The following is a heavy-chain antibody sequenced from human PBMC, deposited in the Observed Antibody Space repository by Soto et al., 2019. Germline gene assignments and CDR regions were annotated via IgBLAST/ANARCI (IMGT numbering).Heavy chain of an antibody. V-gene: IGHV1-69*02. CDR2: INPILSMS. D-gene: IGHD3-10*01. Sequence: QVQLVQSGAEVKRPGSSVKVSCKASGDTFTFYSINWVRQAPGLGLEWMGRINPILSMSNYAQRFQGRVTMTADKSTSTAYRELSSLRSEDTAIYYCARSYGSGYRAFDYWGQGALVTVSS. J-gene: IGHJ4*02. CDR3: ARSYGSGYRAFDY. CDR1: GDTFTFYS.